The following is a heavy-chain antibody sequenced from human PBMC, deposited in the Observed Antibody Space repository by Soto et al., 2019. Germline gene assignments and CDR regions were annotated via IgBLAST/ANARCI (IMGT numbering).Heavy chain of an antibody. V-gene: IGHV4-59*01. CDR3: ALSSIAAKGRWFDP. CDR1: GGSISSYY. J-gene: IGHJ5*02. Sequence: SVTLSLTCTVAGGSISSYYWSWIRKPPGKGLEWIGYIYYSGSTNYNPSLKSRVTISVDTSKNQFSLKLSSVTAADTAVYYCALSSIAAKGRWFDPWGQGTLVTVSS. D-gene: IGHD6-6*01. CDR2: IYYSGST.